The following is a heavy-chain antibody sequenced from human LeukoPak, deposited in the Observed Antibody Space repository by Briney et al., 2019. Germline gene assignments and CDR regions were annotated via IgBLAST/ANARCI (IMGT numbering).Heavy chain of an antibody. V-gene: IGHV4-39*01. Sequence: SETLSLTCTVSGGSLSSSSYYWGWIRQPPGKGLEWIGSIYYSGSTYYNPSLKSRVTISVDTSKNQFSLKLSSVTAADTAVYYCATRDGVFYFDYWGQGTLVTVSS. CDR3: ATRDGVFYFDY. J-gene: IGHJ4*02. CDR1: GGSLSSSSYY. CDR2: IYYSGST. D-gene: IGHD2-8*01.